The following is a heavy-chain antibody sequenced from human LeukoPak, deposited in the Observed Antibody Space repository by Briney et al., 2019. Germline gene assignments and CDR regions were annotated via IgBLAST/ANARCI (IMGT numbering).Heavy chain of an antibody. V-gene: IGHV3-9*03. J-gene: IGHJ4*02. Sequence: GGSLRLSCAASGFTFDDYAMHWVRQAPGKGLEWVSGISWNSGSIGYADSVKGRFTISRDNAKNSLYLQMNSLRAEDMALYYCAKGYCSGTSCYVDYWGQGTLVTVSS. D-gene: IGHD2-2*01. CDR2: ISWNSGSI. CDR3: AKGYCSGTSCYVDY. CDR1: GFTFDDYA.